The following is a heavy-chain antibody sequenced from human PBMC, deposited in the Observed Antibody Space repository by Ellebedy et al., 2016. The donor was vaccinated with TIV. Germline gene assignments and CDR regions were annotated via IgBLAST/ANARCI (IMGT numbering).Heavy chain of an antibody. Sequence: AASVKVSCKASGYTFTTHNIHWVRQAPGQGLKWMGVIHPSGGTTTYAQNFLGRVTMTRDRSTSTVYMELSSLRSEDTAVYYCARETRMADCSGGSCYHHWFDPWGQGTLVTVSS. V-gene: IGHV1-46*01. CDR3: ARETRMADCSGGSCYHHWFDP. J-gene: IGHJ5*02. CDR2: IHPSGGTT. D-gene: IGHD2-15*01. CDR1: GYTFTTHN.